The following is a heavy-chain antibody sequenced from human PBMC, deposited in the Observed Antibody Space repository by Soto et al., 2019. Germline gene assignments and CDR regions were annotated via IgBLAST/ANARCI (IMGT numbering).Heavy chain of an antibody. D-gene: IGHD4-4*01. CDR3: ASSPLGSTVHY. CDR1: GFNVSSNY. CDR2: IYSGGTI. V-gene: IGHV3-66*01. Sequence: GGSLRLSCAASGFNVSSNYMSWVRQAPGKGQEWVSVIYSGGTIYYADSVKGRFTISRDTSKNTLYLLMNRLRADDTAVYYCASSPLGSTVHYWGQGALVTVSS. J-gene: IGHJ4*02.